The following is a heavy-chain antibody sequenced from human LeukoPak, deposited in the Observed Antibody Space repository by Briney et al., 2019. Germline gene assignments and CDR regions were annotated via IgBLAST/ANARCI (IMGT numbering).Heavy chain of an antibody. J-gene: IGHJ6*02. V-gene: IGHV3-7*03. CDR2: INHNGNVN. CDR1: GFTFSSYW. D-gene: IGHD3-16*01. Sequence: GGSLRLSCAASGFTFSSYWMNWARQAPGKGLEWVASINHNGNVNYYVDSVKGRFTISRDIAKNSLYLQMSNLRAEDTAVYFCARGGGLDVWGQGATVTVSS. CDR3: ARGGGLDV.